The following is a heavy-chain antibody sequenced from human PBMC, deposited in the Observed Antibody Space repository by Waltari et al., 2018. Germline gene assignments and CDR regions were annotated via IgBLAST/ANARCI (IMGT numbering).Heavy chain of an antibody. CDR2: IRYDGSNK. Sequence: QVQLVESGGAVVQPGGSLILSCAASGFDFLSCGMDGVGQAPVKWVEWVPLIRYDGSNKFSADSVKCRFTISRDNSKNRLYLQMNSLGTDDTAVYYCAKSVAGAEYVDVWGKGTTVTVSS. J-gene: IGHJ6*03. CDR3: AKSVAGAEYVDV. CDR1: GFDFLSCG. D-gene: IGHD6-19*01. V-gene: IGHV3-30*02.